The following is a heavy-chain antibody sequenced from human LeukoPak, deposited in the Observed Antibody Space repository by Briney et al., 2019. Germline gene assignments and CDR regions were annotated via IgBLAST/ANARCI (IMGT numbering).Heavy chain of an antibody. CDR1: GYTLTELS. D-gene: IGHD1-20*01. CDR3: ATRMLYNWNRQSPFDY. Sequence: VASVKVSCKVSGYTLTELSMHWVRQALGKGFKGLGGFDPEDGETIHAQKFQGRVTMTEDTSTDTAYMELSSLRSEDTAVYYCATRMLYNWNRQSPFDYWGQGTLVTVSS. CDR2: FDPEDGET. V-gene: IGHV1-24*01. J-gene: IGHJ4*02.